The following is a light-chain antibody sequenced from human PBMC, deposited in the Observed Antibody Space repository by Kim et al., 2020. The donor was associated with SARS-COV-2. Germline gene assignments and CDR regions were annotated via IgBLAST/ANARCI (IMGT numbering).Light chain of an antibody. V-gene: IGLV2-14*03. CDR2: DVT. J-gene: IGLJ2*01. CDR3: SSYTSSSTLV. CDR1: SGDVGGYNY. Sequence: GQSITISCTGTSGDVGGYNYVSWYQQHPGKAPKLMIYDVTNRPSGVSNRFSGSKSGNTASLTISGLQAEDEADYYCSSYTSSSTLVLGGGTQLTVL.